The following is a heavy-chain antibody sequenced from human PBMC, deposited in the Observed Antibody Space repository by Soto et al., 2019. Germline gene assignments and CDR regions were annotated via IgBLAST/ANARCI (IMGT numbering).Heavy chain of an antibody. D-gene: IGHD3-10*01. J-gene: IGHJ6*02. CDR3: ASRWFGELLRPKSRHYYYGMDV. Sequence: QVQLVQSGAEVKKPGSSVKVSCKASGGTFSSYAISWVRQAPGQGLEWMGGIIPIFGTANYAQKFQGRGTITADESTSTAYMELSSLRSEDTAVYYCASRWFGELLRPKSRHYYYGMDVWGQGTTVTVSS. CDR1: GGTFSSYA. V-gene: IGHV1-69*01. CDR2: IIPIFGTA.